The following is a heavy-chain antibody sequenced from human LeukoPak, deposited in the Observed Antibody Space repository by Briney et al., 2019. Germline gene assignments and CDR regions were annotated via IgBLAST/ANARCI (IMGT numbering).Heavy chain of an antibody. D-gene: IGHD3-22*01. CDR2: IKQDGSEK. Sequence: GGSLRLSCVASGFSFSTYWMSWVRQAPGKGLEWVANIKQDGSEKYYVDSVKGRFTISRDNAENSLYLQMNSLRAEDTAVYYCARGPRYYYDSSGYSYFDYWGQGTLVTVSS. V-gene: IGHV3-7*01. CDR1: GFSFSTYW. J-gene: IGHJ4*02. CDR3: ARGPRYYYDSSGYSYFDY.